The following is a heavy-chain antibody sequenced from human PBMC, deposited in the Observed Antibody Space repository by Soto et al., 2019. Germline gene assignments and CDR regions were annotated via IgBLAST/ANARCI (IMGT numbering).Heavy chain of an antibody. CDR1: GGTFSSYA. D-gene: IGHD2-21*02. CDR2: IIPIFGTA. V-gene: IGHV1-69*12. J-gene: IGHJ4*02. Sequence: QVQLVQSGAEVKKPGSSVKVSCKASGGTFSSYAISWVRQAPGQGLEWMGGIIPIFGTANYAQKFQGRVTITADEYTSTAYMELSSLRSEDTAVYYCARGNCCGGDCYYYFDYWGQGTLVTVSS. CDR3: ARGNCCGGDCYYYFDY.